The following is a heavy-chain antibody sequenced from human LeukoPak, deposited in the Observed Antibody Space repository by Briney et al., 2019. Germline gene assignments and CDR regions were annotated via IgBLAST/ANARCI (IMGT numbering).Heavy chain of an antibody. CDR1: GYTFTSYG. D-gene: IGHD6-13*01. Sequence: ASVKVSCKASGYTFTSYGISWVRQAPGQGLEWMGWISAYNGNTNYAQKLQGRVTMTTDTSTSTAYMELRSLRSDDTAVYYCARTTEGYSSGWYPDQPYYYYMDVWGKGTTVTISS. J-gene: IGHJ6*03. CDR2: ISAYNGNT. V-gene: IGHV1-18*01. CDR3: ARTTEGYSSGWYPDQPYYYYMDV.